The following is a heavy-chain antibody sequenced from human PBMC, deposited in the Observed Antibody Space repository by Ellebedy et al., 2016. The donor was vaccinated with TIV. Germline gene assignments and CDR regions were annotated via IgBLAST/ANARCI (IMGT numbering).Heavy chain of an antibody. Sequence: PGGSLRLSCAASGFMFTTHSMHCVRQAPGKGLAWVAVISKDGRNKYFADSVKGRFTISRDNSKNALYLQMSSLRAEDTAIYYCAREVVLVPAFDYWGQGTLVTVSS. CDR2: ISKDGRNK. D-gene: IGHD2-2*01. CDR1: GFMFTTHS. J-gene: IGHJ4*02. V-gene: IGHV3-30*03. CDR3: AREVVLVPAFDY.